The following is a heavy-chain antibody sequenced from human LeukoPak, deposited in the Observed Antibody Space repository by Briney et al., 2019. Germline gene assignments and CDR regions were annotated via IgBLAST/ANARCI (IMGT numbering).Heavy chain of an antibody. CDR2: IYYSGST. J-gene: IGHJ4*02. CDR1: GGSISSSSYY. CDR3: ARGYSSSCYYFDY. Sequence: SGTLSLTCTVSGGSISSSSYYWGWIRQPPGKGLEWIGSIYYSGSTYYNPSLKSRVTISVDTSKNQFSLKLSSVTAADTAVYYCARGYSSSCYYFDYWGQGTLVTVSS. D-gene: IGHD6-13*01. V-gene: IGHV4-39*01.